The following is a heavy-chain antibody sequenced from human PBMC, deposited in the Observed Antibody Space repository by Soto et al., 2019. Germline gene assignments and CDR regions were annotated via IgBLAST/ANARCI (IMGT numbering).Heavy chain of an antibody. D-gene: IGHD3-9*01. CDR3: ARDSVDYDILTGFDY. Sequence: SVKVSCKASGGTFSSYAISWVRQAPGQGLEWMGGIIPIFGTANYAQKFQGRVTITADESTSTAYMELSSLRSEDTAVYYCARDSVDYDILTGFDYWGQGTXVTVSS. CDR1: GGTFSSYA. J-gene: IGHJ4*02. V-gene: IGHV1-69*13. CDR2: IIPIFGTA.